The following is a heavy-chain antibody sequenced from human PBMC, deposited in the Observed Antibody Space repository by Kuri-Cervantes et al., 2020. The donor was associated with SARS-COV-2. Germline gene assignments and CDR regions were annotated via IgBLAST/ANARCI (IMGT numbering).Heavy chain of an antibody. Sequence: LPLACAASGFTFSSYGMHWVRQAPGKGLEWVAVIWYDGSNKYYANSVKGRFTISRDNSKNTLYLQMNSLRAEDTAVYYCAREEYCSSWVGELGPFDYWGQGTLVTVSS. D-gene: IGHD6-13*01. V-gene: IGHV3-33*08. J-gene: IGHJ4*02. CDR2: IWYDGSNK. CDR3: AREEYCSSWVGELGPFDY. CDR1: GFTFSSYG.